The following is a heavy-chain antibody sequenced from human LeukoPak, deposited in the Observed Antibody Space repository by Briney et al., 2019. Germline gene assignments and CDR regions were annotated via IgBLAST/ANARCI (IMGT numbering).Heavy chain of an antibody. Sequence: SETLSLTCTVSGGSISGYYWSWIRQPPGKGLEWLGYIYYSGSTKYNPSLKSRVTISVDTSKNQFSLKLSSVTAADTAVYYCARGGDDYGDYFDYWGQGTLVTVSS. CDR3: ARGGDDYGDYFDY. J-gene: IGHJ4*02. D-gene: IGHD4-17*01. V-gene: IGHV4-59*01. CDR1: GGSISGYY. CDR2: IYYSGST.